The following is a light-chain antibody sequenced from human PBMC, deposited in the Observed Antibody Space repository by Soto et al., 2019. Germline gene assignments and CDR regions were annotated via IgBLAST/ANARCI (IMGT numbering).Light chain of an antibody. CDR3: AAWDVSLNDVV. CDR1: SSNIGSNY. J-gene: IGLJ2*01. V-gene: IGLV1-44*01. CDR2: SNN. Sequence: QSVLTQPPSASGTPGQRVTISCSGSSSNIGSNYVYWYQQLPGTAPKLLIYSNNQRPSGVPDRFSGSKSGTSASLAISGLQSEDEADYYCAAWDVSLNDVVFGGGTKVTVL.